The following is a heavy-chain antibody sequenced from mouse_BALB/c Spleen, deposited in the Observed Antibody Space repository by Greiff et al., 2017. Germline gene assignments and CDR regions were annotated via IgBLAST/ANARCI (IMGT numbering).Heavy chain of an antibody. J-gene: IGHJ2*01. CDR3: ARRDYDYYVDY. CDR1: GYTFTSYY. CDR2: IYPGNVNT. D-gene: IGHD2-4*01. V-gene: IGHV1S56*01. Sequence: QVQLQQSGPELVKPGASVRISCKASGYTFTSYYIHWVKQRPGQGLEWIGWIYPGNVNTKYNEKFKGKATLTADKSSSTAYMQLSSLTSEDSAVYFCARRDYDYYVDYWGQGTTLTVSS.